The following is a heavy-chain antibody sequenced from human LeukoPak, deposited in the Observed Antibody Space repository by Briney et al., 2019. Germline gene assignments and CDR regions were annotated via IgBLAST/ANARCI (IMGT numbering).Heavy chain of an antibody. CDR3: ARSTFTMVRGVIIPSSPRDY. CDR1: GYTFTGYY. D-gene: IGHD3-10*01. J-gene: IGHJ4*02. V-gene: IGHV1-2*02. CDR2: INPNSGGT. Sequence: ASVKVSCKASGYTFTGYYMHWVRQAPGQGLEWMGWINPNSGGTNYAQKFQGRVTMTRDMSTSTVNMELSSLRSEDTAVYYCARSTFTMVRGVIIPSSPRDYWGQGTLVAVSS.